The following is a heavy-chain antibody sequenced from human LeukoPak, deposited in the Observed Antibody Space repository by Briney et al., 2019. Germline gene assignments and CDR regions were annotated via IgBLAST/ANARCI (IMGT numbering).Heavy chain of an antibody. V-gene: IGHV3-49*04. CDR2: IASETYGGTA. CDR3: TRDQTPYY. J-gene: IGHJ4*02. Sequence: SGGSLRLSCAASGFTFSSYSMNWVRQAPGKGLEWVGFIASETYGGTAEYAASVKGRFIISRDDSKSIAYLQMNSLKTEDTAVYYCTRDQTPYYWGQGTLVTVSS. CDR1: GFTFSSYS.